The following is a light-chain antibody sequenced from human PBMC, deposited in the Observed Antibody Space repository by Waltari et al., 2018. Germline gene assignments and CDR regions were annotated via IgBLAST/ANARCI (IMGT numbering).Light chain of an antibody. V-gene: IGKV3-11*01. CDR3: QQRSNWPLLT. CDR1: QSITNY. J-gene: IGKJ4*01. Sequence: EIVLTQSPATLSLSPGERATLSCWASQSITNYLAWYQQKRGQAPRLLISDASNRATGIPARFSGSGSGTDFTLTISGLEPEDFAVYYCQQRSNWPLLTFGGGTKVEIK. CDR2: DAS.